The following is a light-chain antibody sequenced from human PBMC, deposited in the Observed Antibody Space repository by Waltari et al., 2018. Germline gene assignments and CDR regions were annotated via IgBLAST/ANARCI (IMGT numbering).Light chain of an antibody. J-gene: IGKJ1*01. CDR2: GAS. Sequence: VLTRSPDTLSLSPGDRATLSCRASQSLTKRYLVWYQQKPGQAPRLLIYGASNRAAGIPDRFSGSGSGTDFTLTISRLEPDDFAVYYCQRYGTLPATFGQGTKVEIK. V-gene: IGKV3-20*01. CDR1: QSLTKRY. CDR3: QRYGTLPAT.